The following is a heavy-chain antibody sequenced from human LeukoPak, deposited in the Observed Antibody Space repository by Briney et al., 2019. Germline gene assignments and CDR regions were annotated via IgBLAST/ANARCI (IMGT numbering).Heavy chain of an antibody. J-gene: IGHJ4*02. CDR3: ARSGEISWNYGCDY. Sequence: SETLSLTCTVSGGSISSGGYYWSWIRQHPGKGLEWIGYIYYSGSTYYNPSLKSRVTISVDTSKNQFSLKLSSVTAADTAVYYCARSGEISWNYGCDYWGQGTLVTVSS. D-gene: IGHD1-7*01. CDR1: GGSISSGGYY. V-gene: IGHV4-31*03. CDR2: IYYSGST.